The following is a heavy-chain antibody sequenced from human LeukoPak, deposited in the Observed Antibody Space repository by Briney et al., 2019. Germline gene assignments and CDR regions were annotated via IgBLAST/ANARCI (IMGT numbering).Heavy chain of an antibody. CDR1: GFTVSNNY. J-gene: IGHJ1*01. Sequence: PGGSLRLSCAASGFTVSNNYLSWVRRAPGKGLEWVSVIYADGRTFHADSVKGRFTISRDNSKNTLFLQMNSLRAEDTAVYYCARDPLDYASPQHWGQGTLVTVSS. CDR2: IYADGRT. V-gene: IGHV3-53*01. D-gene: IGHD3/OR15-3a*01. CDR3: ARDPLDYASPQH.